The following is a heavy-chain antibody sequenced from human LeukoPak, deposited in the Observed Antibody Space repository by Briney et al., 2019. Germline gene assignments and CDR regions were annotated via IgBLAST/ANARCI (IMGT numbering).Heavy chain of an antibody. CDR1: GFTVSSNY. Sequence: GGSLRLSCAASGFTVSSNYMNWVRQAPGKGLEWVSSISNNYNTYYAESVKGRFTISRDNSKNTLYLQMNSLRAEDTAVYYCARDRNTDFWSGYYTNYFDYWGQGTLVIVSS. V-gene: IGHV3-66*03. CDR3: ARDRNTDFWSGYYTNYFDY. D-gene: IGHD3-3*01. J-gene: IGHJ4*02. CDR2: ISNNYNT.